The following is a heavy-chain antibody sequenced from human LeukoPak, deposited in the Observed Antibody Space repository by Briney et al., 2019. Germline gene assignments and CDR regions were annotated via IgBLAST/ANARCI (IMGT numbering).Heavy chain of an antibody. CDR2: IYYSGST. D-gene: IGHD4-17*01. Sequence: SETLSLTCTVSDGSITNYDWSWVRQPPGKGLEWIGYIYYSGSTNYNPSLKSRVTISLDTSKNQFSLKLSSVTAADTAVYYCAFGDYYYYYGMDVWGQGTTVTVSS. CDR1: DGSITNYD. V-gene: IGHV4-59*01. CDR3: AFGDYYYYYGMDV. J-gene: IGHJ6*02.